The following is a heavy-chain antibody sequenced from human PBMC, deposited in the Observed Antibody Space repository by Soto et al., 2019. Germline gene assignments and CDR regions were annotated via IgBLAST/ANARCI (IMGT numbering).Heavy chain of an antibody. CDR3: ARESGYSGYDGYYFDY. CDR1: GGSFSCYY. J-gene: IGHJ4*02. CDR2: INHSGST. Sequence: SETLSLTCAVYGGSFSCYYWSWIRQPPGKGLEWIGEINHSGSTNYNPSLKSRVTISVDTSKNQFSLKLSSVTAADTAVYYCARESGYSGYDGYYFDYWGQGTLVTVSS. V-gene: IGHV4-34*01. D-gene: IGHD5-12*01.